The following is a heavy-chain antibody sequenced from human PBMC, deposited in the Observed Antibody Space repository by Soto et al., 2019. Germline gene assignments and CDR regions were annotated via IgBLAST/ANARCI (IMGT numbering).Heavy chain of an antibody. CDR2: IIPIFGTA. Sequence: QVXLXQSGAXVKKXGSXVKXSCXAXGGTFXXYAISWVRQAPGQGLEWMGGIIPIFGTANYAQKFQGRVTITADESTSTAYMELSSLRSEDTAVYYCARGTGKTWYFDYWGQGTLVTVSS. CDR1: GGTFXXYA. V-gene: IGHV1-69*01. CDR3: ARGTGKTWYFDY. D-gene: IGHD3-9*01. J-gene: IGHJ4*02.